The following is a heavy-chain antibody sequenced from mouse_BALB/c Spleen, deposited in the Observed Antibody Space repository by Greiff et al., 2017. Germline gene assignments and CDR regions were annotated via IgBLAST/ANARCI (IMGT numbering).Heavy chain of an antibody. V-gene: IGHV2-9*02. CDR2: IWAGGST. CDR3: ARPSDGYYLYYYAMDY. Sequence: VMLVESGPGLVAPSQSLSITCTVSGFSLTSYGVHWVRQPPGKGLEWLGVIWAGGSTNYNSALMSRLSISKDNSKSQVFLKMNSLQTDDTAMYYCARPSDGYYLYYYAMDYWGQGTSVTVSS. D-gene: IGHD2-3*01. J-gene: IGHJ4*01. CDR1: GFSLTSYG.